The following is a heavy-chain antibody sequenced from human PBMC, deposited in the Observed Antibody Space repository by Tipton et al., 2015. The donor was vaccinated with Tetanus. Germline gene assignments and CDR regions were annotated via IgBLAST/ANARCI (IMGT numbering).Heavy chain of an antibody. CDR3: AREEVVTGDAFDI. CDR2: INSDGSST. D-gene: IGHD2-21*02. J-gene: IGHJ3*02. Sequence: TASGFTFSSYWMHWVRQAPGKGLVWVSRINSDGSSTSYADSVKGRFTISRDNAKNTLYLQMNSLRAEDTAVYYCAREEVVTGDAFDIWGQGTMVTVSS. CDR1: GFTFSSYW. V-gene: IGHV3-74*01.